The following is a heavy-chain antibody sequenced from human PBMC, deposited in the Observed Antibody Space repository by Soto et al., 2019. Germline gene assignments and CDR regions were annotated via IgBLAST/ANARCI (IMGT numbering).Heavy chain of an antibody. V-gene: IGHV4-30-4*01. J-gene: IGHJ6*02. CDR1: GGSISSGDYY. CDR3: ARSTSPYYDFWSGYYTGRLYGMDV. Sequence: SETLSLTCTVSGGSISSGDYYWSWIRQPPGKGLEWIGYIYYSGSTYYNPSLKSRVTISVDTSKNQFSLKLSSVTAADTAVYYCARSTSPYYDFWSGYYTGRLYGMDVWGQGTTVTVSS. D-gene: IGHD3-3*01. CDR2: IYYSGST.